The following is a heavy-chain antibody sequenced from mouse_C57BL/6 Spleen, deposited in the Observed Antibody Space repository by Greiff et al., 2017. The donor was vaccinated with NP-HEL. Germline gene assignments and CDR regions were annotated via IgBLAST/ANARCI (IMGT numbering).Heavy chain of an antibody. J-gene: IGHJ4*01. CDR1: GYTFTSYW. V-gene: IGHV1-61*01. Sequence: VQLQQPGAELVRPGSSVKLSCKASGYTFTSYWMDWVKQRPGQGLEWIGNIYPSDSETHYNQKFKDKATLTVDKSSSTAYMQLSSLTSEDSAVYYCARSGTTVVAKDAMDYWGQGTSVTVSS. CDR2: IYPSDSET. D-gene: IGHD1-1*01. CDR3: ARSGTTVVAKDAMDY.